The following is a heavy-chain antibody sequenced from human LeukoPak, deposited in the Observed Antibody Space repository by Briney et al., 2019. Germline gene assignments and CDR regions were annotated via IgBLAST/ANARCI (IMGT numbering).Heavy chain of an antibody. J-gene: IGHJ5*02. Sequence: SETLSLTCAAYGGSFSGYYWSWIRQPPGKGLEWIGEINHSGSTNYNPSLKSRVTISVDTPKNQFSLKLSSVTAADTAVYYCARSRYYYGSGSYSGNNWFDPWGQGTLVTVSS. CDR1: GGSFSGYY. CDR2: INHSGST. D-gene: IGHD3-10*01. CDR3: ARSRYYYGSGSYSGNNWFDP. V-gene: IGHV4-34*01.